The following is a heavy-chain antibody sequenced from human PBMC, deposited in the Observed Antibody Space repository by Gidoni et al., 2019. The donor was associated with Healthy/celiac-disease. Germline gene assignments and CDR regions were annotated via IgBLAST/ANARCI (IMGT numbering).Heavy chain of an antibody. J-gene: IGHJ5*02. V-gene: IGHV1-18*01. D-gene: IGHD2-15*01. CDR1: GYTFTSYG. CDR2: ISAYNGNP. CDR3: ARYFTRYCSGGSCYSYVDP. Sequence: QVQLVQSGAEVKKPGASVKVSCKAAGYTFTSYGISWVRQAPGQGLEWMGWISAYNGNPNYAQKLQGRVTMTTDTSTSTAYMELRSLRSDDTTVYYCARYFTRYCSGGSCYSYVDPWGQGTLVTVSS.